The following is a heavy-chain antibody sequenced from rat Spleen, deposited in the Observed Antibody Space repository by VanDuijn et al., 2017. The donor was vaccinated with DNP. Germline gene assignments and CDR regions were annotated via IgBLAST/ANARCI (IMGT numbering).Heavy chain of an antibody. CDR3: TRDWSRGPFAY. CDR2: ISRDENT. D-gene: IGHD4-3*01. V-gene: IGHV2S12*01. Sequence: PSQTXXXTCXXXGXXXTSXXXSWXHQPPGKGLEGIEGISRDENTYYNSVFKSRLSISRDTSKSQVFLKMNSLQTEDTAIYFCTRDWSRGPFAYWGQGTLVTVSS. CDR1: GXXXTSXX. J-gene: IGHJ3*01.